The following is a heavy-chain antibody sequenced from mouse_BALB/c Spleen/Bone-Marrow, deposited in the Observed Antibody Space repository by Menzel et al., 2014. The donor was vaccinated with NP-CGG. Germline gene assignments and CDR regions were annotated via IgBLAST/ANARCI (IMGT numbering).Heavy chain of an antibody. J-gene: IGHJ4*01. V-gene: IGHV14-3*02. CDR1: GFNVKDTY. D-gene: IGHD4-1*01. Sequence: VQLQQSGAELVKPGASVKLSCTASGFNVKDTYMHWVKQRPEQGLEWIGRIDPANGNTKYDPKFQGKATITADTSSNTAYLQLSSLTSEDTAVYYCARWEYYAMDYWGQGTSVTVSS. CDR2: IDPANGNT. CDR3: ARWEYYAMDY.